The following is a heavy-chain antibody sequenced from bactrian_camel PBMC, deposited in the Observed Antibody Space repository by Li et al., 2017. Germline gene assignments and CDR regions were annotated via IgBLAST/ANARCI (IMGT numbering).Heavy chain of an antibody. J-gene: IGHJ4*01. CDR1: GNTIGWQFDC. CDR3: AADNRYGGRRCSPAMTLNYGY. CDR2: IYTRDQSA. D-gene: IGHD6*01. Sequence: VQLVESGGGSVQAGGSLRLSCVATGNTIGWQFDCMAWFRQAPGKAREGVALIYTRDQSAYYLDSVKGRFTVSLDNAKNTLYLQMNSLRPEDTAMYYCAADNRYGGRRCSPAMTLNYGYWGQGTQVTVS. V-gene: IGHV3S1*01.